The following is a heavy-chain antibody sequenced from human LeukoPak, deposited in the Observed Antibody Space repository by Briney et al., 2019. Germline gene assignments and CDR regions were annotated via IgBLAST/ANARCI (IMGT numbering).Heavy chain of an antibody. CDR1: GDSVSSNSAT. Sequence: SQTLSLTCAISGDSVSSNSATWNWIRQSPSRGLEWLGWTYYRSKWYNDDAVSVKSRITITPDTSKSQFSLQLNSVTPEDTAVYYCARGVGSITQGDAFDIWGQGTMVTVSS. CDR3: ARGVGSITQGDAFDI. V-gene: IGHV6-1*01. CDR2: TYYRSKWYN. J-gene: IGHJ3*02. D-gene: IGHD1-14*01.